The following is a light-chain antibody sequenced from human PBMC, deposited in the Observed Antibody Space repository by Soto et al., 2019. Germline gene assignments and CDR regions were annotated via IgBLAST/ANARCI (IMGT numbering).Light chain of an antibody. CDR2: DAS. V-gene: IGKV1-33*01. J-gene: IGKJ4*01. Sequence: DIQMTQAPSSLAASLGDRVISTCQASQDISNYLNWYQQKPGKAPKLLIYDASNLETGVPSRFSGSGSGTDFTFTISSLQPEDIATYYCQQYDNLPLPFGGGTKVDIK. CDR3: QQYDNLPLP. CDR1: QDISNY.